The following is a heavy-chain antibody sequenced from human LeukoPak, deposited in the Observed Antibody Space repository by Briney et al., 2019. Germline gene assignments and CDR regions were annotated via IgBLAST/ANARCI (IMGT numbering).Heavy chain of an antibody. CDR3: ARAWNDWFDP. CDR2: ISSSSTYI. Sequence: GGSLRLSCAASGFTFSSYTMNWVRQAPGKGLEWVSSISSSSTYIYYADAVKGRFSVSRDNTKNSLYLQMNSLRAEDTAVYFCARAWNDWFDPWGQGTLVTVSS. CDR1: GFTFSSYT. J-gene: IGHJ5*02. D-gene: IGHD1-1*01. V-gene: IGHV3-21*01.